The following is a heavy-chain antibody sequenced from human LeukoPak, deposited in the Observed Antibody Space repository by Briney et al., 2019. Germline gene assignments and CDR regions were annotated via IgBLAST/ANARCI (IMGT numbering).Heavy chain of an antibody. CDR2: FDPEDGET. V-gene: IGHV1-24*01. CDR1: GYTLTELS. CDR3: ATDLRELLSY. Sequence: ASVKVSCKVSGYTLTELSMHWVRQAPGKGLEWMGGFDPEDGETIYAQKFQGRVTTTEDTSTDTAYMELSSLRSEDTAVYYCATDLRELLSYWGQGTLVTVSS. D-gene: IGHD1-26*01. J-gene: IGHJ4*02.